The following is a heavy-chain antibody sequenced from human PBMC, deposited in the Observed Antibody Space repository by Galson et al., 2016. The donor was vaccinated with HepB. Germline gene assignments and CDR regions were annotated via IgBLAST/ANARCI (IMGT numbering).Heavy chain of an antibody. CDR1: GGSISSGGYY. D-gene: IGHD3-3*01. CDR3: AREVDGYYDSWSGYHGCAFEI. Sequence: TLSLTCTVSGGSISSGGYYWSWIRQHPGKGLEWIGYIYYSGSTYYNPSLKSRVTISVDTSKNQFSLKLSSVTAADTAMYYCAREVDGYYDSWSGYHGCAFEIWGQGTMVTVSS. J-gene: IGHJ3*02. V-gene: IGHV4-31*03. CDR2: IYYSGST.